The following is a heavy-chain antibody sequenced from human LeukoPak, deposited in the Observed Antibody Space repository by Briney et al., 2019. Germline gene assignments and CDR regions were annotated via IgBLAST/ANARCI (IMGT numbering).Heavy chain of an antibody. CDR2: IYYSGST. J-gene: IGHJ5*02. D-gene: IGHD3-10*01. V-gene: IGHV4-39*07. CDR1: GGSISSSSYY. CDR3: ANQMGLLWFGEGFDP. Sequence: NPSETLSLTCTVSGGSISSSSYYWGWIRQPPGKGLEWIGSIYYSGSTYYNPSLKSRVTISVDTSKNQFSLKLSSVTAADTAVYYCANQMGLLWFGEGFDPWGQGTLVTVSS.